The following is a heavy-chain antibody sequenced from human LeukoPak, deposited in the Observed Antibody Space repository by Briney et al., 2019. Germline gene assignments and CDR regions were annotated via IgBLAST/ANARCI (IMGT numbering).Heavy chain of an antibody. CDR1: VYTFTSYD. Sequence: ASVTVSCRSSVYTFTSYDINWVRQATGQGLVWVVWMNPNSCNTGYAQKFQGRVTMTRNTSISTAYMELSSLRSEDTAVDYCARDWPDSGYDQLFDYWGQGTLVTVSS. CDR3: ARDWPDSGYDQLFDY. V-gene: IGHV1-8*01. J-gene: IGHJ4*02. CDR2: MNPNSCNT. D-gene: IGHD5-12*01.